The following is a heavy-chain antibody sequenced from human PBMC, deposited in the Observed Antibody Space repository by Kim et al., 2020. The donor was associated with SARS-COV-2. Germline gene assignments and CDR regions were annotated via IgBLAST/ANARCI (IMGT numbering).Heavy chain of an antibody. CDR2: ISSSSSYI. CDR3: ARDPLWFGELPIFVY. J-gene: IGHJ4*02. CDR1: GFTFSSYS. V-gene: IGHV3-21*01. Sequence: GGSLRLSCAASGFTFSSYSMNWVRQASGKGLEWVSSISSSSSYIYYADSVTGRFTISRDNGKNSLYLQMNSLRAEDTAVYYCARDPLWFGELPIFVYCGQGALVTVSS. D-gene: IGHD3-10*01.